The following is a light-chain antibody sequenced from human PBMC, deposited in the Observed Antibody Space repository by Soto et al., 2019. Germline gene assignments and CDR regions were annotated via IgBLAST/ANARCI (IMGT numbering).Light chain of an antibody. CDR1: SSDVGGYNY. J-gene: IGLJ3*02. CDR3: SSYAGSNNLV. Sequence: QSVLTQPPSASGSPGQSVTISCTGTSSDVGGYNYVSWHQQHPGKAPKLMIYDVTKRPSGVPDRFSGSKSGNTASLTVSGLQAEDEADYYCSSYAGSNNLVFGGGTKLTVL. CDR2: DVT. V-gene: IGLV2-8*01.